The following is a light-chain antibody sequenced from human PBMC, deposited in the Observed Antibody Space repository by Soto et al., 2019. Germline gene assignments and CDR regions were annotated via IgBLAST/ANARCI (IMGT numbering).Light chain of an antibody. Sequence: DIQMTQSPSSLSASVGDRVTITCRASQDIRDDLGWYQQKPGKAPKRLIYDSSSLQSGAPARFSGSGSGTEFTLTISSLYPEDFATYYCLQHNGFPFTFGPGTKVDVK. CDR1: QDIRDD. CDR3: LQHNGFPFT. V-gene: IGKV1-17*01. CDR2: DSS. J-gene: IGKJ3*01.